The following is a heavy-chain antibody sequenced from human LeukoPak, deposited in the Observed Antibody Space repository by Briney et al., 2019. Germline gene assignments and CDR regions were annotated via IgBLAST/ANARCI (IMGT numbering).Heavy chain of an antibody. V-gene: IGHV3-30-3*01. Sequence: HPGRSLRLSCAGSRFTFSSHAMPWVRRTPGEGLEWLAFISKDGSNEYYADSVKGRFTISRDNSKNTLYLQMNSLRAEDTAVYYCARDGDYGDYVGYFDYWGQGTLVTVSS. D-gene: IGHD4-17*01. CDR3: ARDGDYGDYVGYFDY. CDR2: ISKDGSNE. CDR1: RFTFSSHA. J-gene: IGHJ4*02.